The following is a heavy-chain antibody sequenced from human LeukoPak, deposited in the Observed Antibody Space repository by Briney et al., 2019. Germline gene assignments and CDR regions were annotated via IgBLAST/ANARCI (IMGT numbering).Heavy chain of an antibody. CDR3: ARDSWYQWFDP. Sequence: RSETLSLTCTVSGGSISSYYWSWIRQPPGKGLEWIGYIYYSGSTNYNPSLKSRVTISVDTSKNQFSLKLSSVTAADTAVYYCARDSWYQWFDPWGQGTLVTVSS. D-gene: IGHD6-13*01. CDR2: IYYSGST. V-gene: IGHV4-59*01. J-gene: IGHJ5*02. CDR1: GGSISSYY.